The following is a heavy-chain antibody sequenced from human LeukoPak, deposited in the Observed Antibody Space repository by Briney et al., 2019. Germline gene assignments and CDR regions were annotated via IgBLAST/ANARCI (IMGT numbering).Heavy chain of an antibody. Sequence: ASVKVSCKVSGYTLTELSMHWARQAPGKGLEWMGGFDPEDDETIYAQKFQGRVTMTEDTSTDTAYMELSSLRSEDTAVYYCATDTGSIAAAATRFDYWGQGTLVTVSS. CDR3: ATDTGSIAAAATRFDY. J-gene: IGHJ4*02. V-gene: IGHV1-24*01. CDR1: GYTLTELS. D-gene: IGHD6-13*01. CDR2: FDPEDDET.